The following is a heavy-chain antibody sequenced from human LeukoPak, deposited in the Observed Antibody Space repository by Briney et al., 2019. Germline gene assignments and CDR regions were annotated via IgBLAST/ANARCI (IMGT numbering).Heavy chain of an antibody. D-gene: IGHD5-18*01. CDR1: GFTFSSYS. Sequence: NAGGSLRLSCAASGFTFSSYSMNWVRQAPGKGLEWVSSISSSSSYIYYADSVKGRFTISRDNAKNSLYLQMNSLRAEDTAVYYCARRSRGYSYGSGYYYYYMDVWGKGTTVTVSS. J-gene: IGHJ6*03. CDR3: ARRSRGYSYGSGYYYYYMDV. CDR2: ISSSSSYI. V-gene: IGHV3-21*01.